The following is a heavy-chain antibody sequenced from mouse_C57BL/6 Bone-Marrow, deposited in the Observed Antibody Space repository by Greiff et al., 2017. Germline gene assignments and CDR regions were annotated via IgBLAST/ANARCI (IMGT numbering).Heavy chain of an antibody. CDR3: ANGGLRRGA. D-gene: IGHD2-4*01. CDR2: INPYNGGT. J-gene: IGHJ3*01. Sequence: EVMLVESGPVLVKPGASVKMSCKASGYTFTDSYMNWVKQSHGKSLEWIGVINPYNGGTSYNQKFKGKATLTVDKSSRTAYMELNSLTSEDSAVYYCANGGLRRGAWGQGTRVTVSA. CDR1: GYTFTDSY. V-gene: IGHV1-19*01.